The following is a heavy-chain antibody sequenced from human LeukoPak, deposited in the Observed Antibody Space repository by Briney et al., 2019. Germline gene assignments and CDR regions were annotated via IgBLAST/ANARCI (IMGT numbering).Heavy chain of an antibody. CDR2: ISFDGNND. D-gene: IGHD5-12*01. J-gene: IGHJ4*02. V-gene: IGHV3-30*04. CDR1: GFTFSSYA. Sequence: GRSLRLSCAASGFTFSSYAMHWVRQAPGKGLEWVAVISFDGNNDHYAESVRGRFTISRDNVKNLVFLQMNSLRVEDTAVYFCARDAGYSGYVEDYWGQGTLVTVSS. CDR3: ARDAGYSGYVEDY.